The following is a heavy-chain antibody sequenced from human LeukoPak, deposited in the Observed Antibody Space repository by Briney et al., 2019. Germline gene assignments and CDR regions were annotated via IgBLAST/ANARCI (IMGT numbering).Heavy chain of an antibody. J-gene: IGHJ4*02. Sequence: GGSLRLSCAASGFTFSNYAMHWVRKAPGKGLEGLAFIRYDGSNKYYADSVKGRFTISRDNSKNTLYLQMNSLRAEDAAVYYCAKDTRGDYGWDFDYWGQGTLVTVSS. V-gene: IGHV3-30*02. CDR3: AKDTRGDYGWDFDY. CDR1: GFTFSNYA. D-gene: IGHD3-10*01. CDR2: IRYDGSNK.